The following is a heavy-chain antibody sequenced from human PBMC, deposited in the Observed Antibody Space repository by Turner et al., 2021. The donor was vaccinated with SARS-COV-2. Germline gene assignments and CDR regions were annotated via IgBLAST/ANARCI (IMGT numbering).Heavy chain of an antibody. J-gene: IGHJ4*02. CDR2: ISDDGSNK. V-gene: IGHV3-30-3*01. CDR3: ARDSGDFDY. Sequence: QVQLVESGGGVVKPGRSLRLSCAASGFTFSSYVMHWVSQAPGKGREWVAVISDDGSNKYYADSVKGRFTISRDNSKTTLYLQMNSLRAEDTAVYYCARDSGDFDYWGQGTLVTVSS. D-gene: IGHD3-10*01. CDR1: GFTFSSYV.